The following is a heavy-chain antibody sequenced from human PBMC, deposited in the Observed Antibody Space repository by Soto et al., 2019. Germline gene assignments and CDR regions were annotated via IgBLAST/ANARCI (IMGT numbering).Heavy chain of an antibody. CDR1: GGTFSSYS. J-gene: IGHJ6*02. D-gene: IGHD6-13*01. V-gene: IGHV1-69*06. CDR2: ILPIFGTA. Sequence: AVKVSCKAPGGTFSSYSISWVRQAPGEGLEWMGGILPIFGTANYAQKFQGRVTITADKTTSTAYMELSSLRSQDTAVNYCARGHSSSWYRGSNYYYSYGMDVWGQGTTVTVSS. CDR3: ARGHSSSWYRGSNYYYSYGMDV.